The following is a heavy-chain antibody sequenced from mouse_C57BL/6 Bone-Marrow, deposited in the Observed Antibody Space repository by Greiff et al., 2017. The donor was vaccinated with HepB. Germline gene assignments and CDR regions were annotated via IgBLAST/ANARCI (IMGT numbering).Heavy chain of an antibody. CDR1: GYTFTSYW. CDR3: AKGISTTVVDYFDY. D-gene: IGHD1-1*01. CDR2: IYPGSGST. Sequence: QVQLQQPGAELVKPGASVKMSCKASGYTFTSYWITWVKQRPGQGLEWIGDIYPGSGSTNYNEKFKSKATLTVDTSSSTAYMQLSSLTSEDSAVYYCAKGISTTVVDYFDYWGQGTTLTVAS. V-gene: IGHV1-55*01. J-gene: IGHJ2*01.